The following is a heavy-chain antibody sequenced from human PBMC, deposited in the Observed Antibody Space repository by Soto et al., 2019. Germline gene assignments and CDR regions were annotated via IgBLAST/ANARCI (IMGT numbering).Heavy chain of an antibody. J-gene: IGHJ3*02. D-gene: IGHD3-16*01. CDR1: GGSLTDHY. V-gene: IGHV4-59*11. CDR3: ARGNAWKSSTFDI. Sequence: QVQLQESGPGLVTPSETLSLTCTVAGGSLTDHYWNWFRQAPGKGLHWIGYVYYSGGTNYNPSLKSRVTMAVDTAKNQFSLNLRSVTAADTAVYYCARGNAWKSSTFDIWGQGTMVSVSS. CDR2: VYYSGGT.